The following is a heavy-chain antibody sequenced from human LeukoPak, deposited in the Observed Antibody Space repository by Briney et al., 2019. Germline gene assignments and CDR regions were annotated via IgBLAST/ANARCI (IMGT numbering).Heavy chain of an antibody. J-gene: IGHJ4*02. V-gene: IGHV3-30*02. CDR2: IRYDGSKK. D-gene: IGHD3-16*02. CDR3: AKEGTRGLRLGELSLSSTYFDY. CDR1: GFIFSSYG. Sequence: PGGSLRLSCAASGFIFSSYGMHWVRQAPGKGLEWVAFIRYDGSKKYYADSVKGRFTISRDNSKNTLYLQMNSLRAEDTAVYYCAKEGTRGLRLGELSLSSTYFDYWGQGTLVTVSS.